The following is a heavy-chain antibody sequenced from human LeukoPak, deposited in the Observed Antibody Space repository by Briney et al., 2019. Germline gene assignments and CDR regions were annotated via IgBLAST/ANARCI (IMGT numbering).Heavy chain of an antibody. V-gene: IGHV1-2*02. CDR1: GYTFTSYY. J-gene: IGHJ4*02. Sequence: ASVKVSCKASGYTFTSYYMHWVRQAPGQGLEWMGWINPNSGGTNYAQKFQGRVTMTRDTSISTAYMELSRLRSDDTAVYYCARDKEFGLRYFETWGQGTLVTVSS. CDR2: INPNSGGT. D-gene: IGHD3-9*01. CDR3: ARDKEFGLRYFET.